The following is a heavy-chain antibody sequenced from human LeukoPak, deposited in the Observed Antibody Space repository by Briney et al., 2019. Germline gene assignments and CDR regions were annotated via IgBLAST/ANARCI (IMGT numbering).Heavy chain of an antibody. V-gene: IGHV4-59*01. CDR2: IYYSGST. CDR1: GGSISSYY. J-gene: IGHJ4*02. CDR3: ARSYSSGIPQD. D-gene: IGHD6-25*01. Sequence: SETLSLTCTVSGGSISSYYWSWIRQPPGKGLEWIGYIYYSGSTNYNPSLKSRVTISVDTSKNQFSLKLSSVTAADTAVYYCARSYSSGIPQDWGQGTLVTVSS.